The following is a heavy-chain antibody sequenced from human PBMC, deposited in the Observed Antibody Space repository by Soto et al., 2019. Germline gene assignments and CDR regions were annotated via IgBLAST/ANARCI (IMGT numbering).Heavy chain of an antibody. CDR2: IYYSGST. D-gene: IGHD3-10*01. CDR1: GGSISSYY. Sequence: SETLSLTCTVSGGSISSYYWSWIRQPPGKGLEWIGYIYYSGSTNYNPSLKSRVTISVDTSKNQFSLKLSSVTAADTAVYYCARQGVRGVKSVGWFDPWGQGTLVTAPQ. V-gene: IGHV4-59*08. CDR3: ARQGVRGVKSVGWFDP. J-gene: IGHJ5*02.